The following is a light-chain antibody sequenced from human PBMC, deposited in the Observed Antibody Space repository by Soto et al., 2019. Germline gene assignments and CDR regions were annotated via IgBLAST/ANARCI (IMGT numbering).Light chain of an antibody. CDR3: QQYNNWRT. CDR2: DAS. Sequence: EIVMTQSPATLSVSPGERATLSCRASQSVRSNLAWYQQKPGQAPRLPIYDASTRATGIPARISGSGSGTEFTLTISSLQSEDFAVYYCQQYNNWRTFGQGTKVDIK. V-gene: IGKV3-15*01. J-gene: IGKJ1*01. CDR1: QSVRSN.